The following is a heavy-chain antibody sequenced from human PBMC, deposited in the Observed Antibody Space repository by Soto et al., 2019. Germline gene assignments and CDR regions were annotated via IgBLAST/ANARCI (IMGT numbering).Heavy chain of an antibody. Sequence: QVQLQESGPGLVEPTGTLSLTCGVSGGSFSSGDWCTWVRQPPGKGLEWSGELFHAGGTSYNSSLQSRVTISLDKTKNQLSLRLTAVTAADTAIYYCAGRTPIAPTWGRGTLVIVSS. CDR2: LFHAGGT. CDR3: AGRTPIAPT. CDR1: GGSFSSGDW. J-gene: IGHJ5*02. V-gene: IGHV4-4*02. D-gene: IGHD6-13*01.